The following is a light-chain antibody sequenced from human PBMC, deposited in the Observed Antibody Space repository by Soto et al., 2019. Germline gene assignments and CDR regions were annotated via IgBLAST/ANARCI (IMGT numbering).Light chain of an antibody. V-gene: IGLV2-8*01. Sequence: QSVLTQPASVSGSPGQSITISCTGTSSDVGGYNYVSWYQQHPGKAPKLMIYEVSKRPSRVPDRFSGSKSGNTASLTVSGLQAEDEADYYCNSYAGSNNWVFGGGTKLTVL. CDR1: SSDVGGYNY. CDR2: EVS. J-gene: IGLJ3*02. CDR3: NSYAGSNNWV.